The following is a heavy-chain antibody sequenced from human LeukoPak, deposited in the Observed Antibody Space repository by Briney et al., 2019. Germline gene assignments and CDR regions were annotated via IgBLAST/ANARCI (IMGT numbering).Heavy chain of an antibody. Sequence: GGSLRLSCAASAFTFRTYAMSWVRQAPGKGLDWVSAISTGGKTYYADSVKGRFTISRDNSKNTLYLQMNSLRAEDTAVYYCAKGKQWELPFDYWGQGTLVTVSS. CDR1: AFTFRTYA. D-gene: IGHD1-26*01. V-gene: IGHV3-23*01. CDR3: AKGKQWELPFDY. CDR2: ISTGGKT. J-gene: IGHJ4*02.